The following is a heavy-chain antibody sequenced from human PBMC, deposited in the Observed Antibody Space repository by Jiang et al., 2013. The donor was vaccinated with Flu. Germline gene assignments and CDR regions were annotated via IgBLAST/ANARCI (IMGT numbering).Heavy chain of an antibody. V-gene: IGHV3-33*05. CDR3: ARDLVITATYYHSYGMDV. D-gene: IGHD2-15*01. J-gene: IGHJ6*02. CDR2: ISYDGSNK. CDR1: GFTFSSYA. Sequence: QLLESGGGVVQPGRSLRLSCAASGFTFSSYAMHWVRQAPGKGLEWVAIISYDGSNKYYADAVKGRFTISRDNSRNTLYLQVNSLRAEDTAVYYCARDLVITATYYHSYGMDVWGQGTTVTVSS.